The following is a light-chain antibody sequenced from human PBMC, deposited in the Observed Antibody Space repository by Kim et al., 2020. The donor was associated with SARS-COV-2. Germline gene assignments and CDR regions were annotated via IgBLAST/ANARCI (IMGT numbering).Light chain of an antibody. CDR1: QSVGTN. Sequence: SFSPGGRVTLSCRASQSVGTNMAWYQLRPGLAPRPLIYIASTRATGIPARFSGSGSGTEFTLTISSLQSEDSALYFCHQYNNWPYTLGQGTKLEI. V-gene: IGKV3-15*01. J-gene: IGKJ2*01. CDR3: HQYNNWPYT. CDR2: IAS.